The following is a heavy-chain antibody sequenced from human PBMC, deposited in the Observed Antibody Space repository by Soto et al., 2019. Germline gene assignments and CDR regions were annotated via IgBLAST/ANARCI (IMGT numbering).Heavy chain of an antibody. CDR1: GFTFSSYT. Sequence: GGSLRLSCAASGFTFSSYTMHWVRQAPGKGLEWVAVITYNGNEYYTDSVRGRFTTSRDSSRTTVYLQMNSLRPGDTALYYCARELMPAAGSGDFYATDVWGQGTTVTVSS. V-gene: IGHV3-30*04. CDR2: ITYNGNE. CDR3: ARELMPAAGSGDFYATDV. J-gene: IGHJ6*02. D-gene: IGHD6-13*01.